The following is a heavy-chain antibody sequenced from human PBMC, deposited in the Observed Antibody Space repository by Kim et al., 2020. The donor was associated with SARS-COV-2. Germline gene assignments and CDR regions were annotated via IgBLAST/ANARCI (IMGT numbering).Heavy chain of an antibody. D-gene: IGHD7-27*01. J-gene: IGHJ6*03. CDR2: IYPGDSDT. V-gene: IGHV5-51*01. Sequence: GESLKISCKGSGYSFSTWWIGWVRQMPGKGLEWMGIIYPGDSDTRYSPSFQGQVTISTDTSISTAYLQWSTLKASDTAVYYCARSAFNWVWNKDRYMDVW. CDR1: GYSFSTWW. CDR3: ARSAFNWVWNKDRYMDV.